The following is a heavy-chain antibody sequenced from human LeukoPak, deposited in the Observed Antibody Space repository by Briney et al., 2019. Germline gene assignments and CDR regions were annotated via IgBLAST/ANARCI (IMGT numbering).Heavy chain of an antibody. CDR1: GYTFTSYA. V-gene: IGHV1-3*03. Sequence: ASVKVSCKASGYTFTSYAMHWVRQAPGQRIEWMGWINAANGDTKYSQEFQGRVTITRDTSANTAYMELSSLRSEDMAVFYCARDRDVRFGELLSYYYYYYMDVWGKGTTVTISS. D-gene: IGHD3-10*01. CDR2: INAANGDT. J-gene: IGHJ6*03. CDR3: ARDRDVRFGELLSYYYYYYMDV.